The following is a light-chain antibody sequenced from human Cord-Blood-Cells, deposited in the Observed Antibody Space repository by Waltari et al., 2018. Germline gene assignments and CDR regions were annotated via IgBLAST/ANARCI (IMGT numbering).Light chain of an antibody. V-gene: IGLV3-19*01. CDR3: NSRDSSGNHHVV. CDR2: GKN. CDR1: SLRSYY. Sequence: SSELTQDPAVSVALGQTVRITCQGDSLRSYYASWYQQKPGQAPVLVIYGKNNRPSGIPDRFSGSSSGNTASWTITGAQAGDEADYYCNSRDSSGNHHVVFGGGTKLTVL. J-gene: IGLJ2*01.